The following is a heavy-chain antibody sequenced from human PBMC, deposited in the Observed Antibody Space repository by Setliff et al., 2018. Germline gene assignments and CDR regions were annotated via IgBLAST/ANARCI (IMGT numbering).Heavy chain of an antibody. V-gene: IGHV3-13*04. CDR1: GFTFSRYG. J-gene: IGHJ6*03. CDR3: ARSSVVGGYSTTYYFDYMDV. D-gene: IGHD3-3*01. Sequence: PGGSLRLSCAASGFTFSRYGIHWVRQVTGKGLEWVSGTAAAGDTYYADSVKGRFTISRENAKNSFYLQMNSLTAGDTAVYYCARSSVVGGYSTTYYFDYMDVWGKGTTVTVSS. CDR2: TAAAGDT.